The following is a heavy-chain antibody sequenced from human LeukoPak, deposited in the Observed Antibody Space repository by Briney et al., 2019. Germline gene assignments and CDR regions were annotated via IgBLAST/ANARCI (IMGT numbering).Heavy chain of an antibody. CDR3: ARDRDSSASDEE. CDR1: AFTFSSYA. CDR2: INNGGSST. D-gene: IGHD6-19*01. J-gene: IGHJ1*01. Sequence: GGSLRLSCAASAFTFSSYAMHWVRQAPGKGLVWVSHINNGGSSTGYADSVKGRFTISRDNAKNTLYLQMHRLRAEDTAVCNCARDRDSSASDEEWGQGTLV. V-gene: IGHV3-74*01.